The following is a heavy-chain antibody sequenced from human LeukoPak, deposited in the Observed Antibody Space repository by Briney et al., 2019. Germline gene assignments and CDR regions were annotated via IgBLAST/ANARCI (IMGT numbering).Heavy chain of an antibody. CDR2: INDSGGST. D-gene: IGHD6-13*01. V-gene: IGHV3-23*01. CDR3: AKCRGSSWSDYFDY. J-gene: IGHJ4*02. Sequence: GGSLRLSCAVSGFSLSRYAMSWVRKAPGKGLEWVSAINDSGGSTYYADSVKGRLTISRDNSRNTLYLQMNTLRAEDTAVYYCAKCRGSSWSDYFDYWGQGTLVTVSS. CDR1: GFSLSRYA.